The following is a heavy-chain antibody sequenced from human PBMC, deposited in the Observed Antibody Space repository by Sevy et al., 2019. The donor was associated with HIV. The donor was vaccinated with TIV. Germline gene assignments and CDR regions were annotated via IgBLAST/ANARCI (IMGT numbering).Heavy chain of an antibody. D-gene: IGHD3-10*01. CDR3: ARGERESRALDI. J-gene: IGHJ3*02. CDR1: GGSISSGGYS. CDR2: ISHSGST. Sequence: SETLSLTCAVSGGSISSGGYSWSWIRQPPGKGLEWIGYISHSGSTYYNPSLKSRVTISVDRSKNQFSLKLSSVTAAETAVYYCARGERESRALDIWGQGTMVTVSS. V-gene: IGHV4-30-2*01.